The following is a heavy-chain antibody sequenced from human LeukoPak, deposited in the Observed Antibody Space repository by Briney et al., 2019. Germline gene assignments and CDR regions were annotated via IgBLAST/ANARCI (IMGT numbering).Heavy chain of an antibody. Sequence: PGGSLRLSCPASAFTFSSYSMHWVRQALVNGLEWVAVISYDGSNKYYADFVKVRFTISKDNSKNTLYLQMNSLRAEDTAVYYCATHPVTFVVVLPAAGYFDYWRQGTLVPVSS. CDR1: AFTFSSYS. V-gene: IGHV3-30-3*01. D-gene: IGHD2-2*01. CDR2: ISYDGSNK. CDR3: ATHPVTFVVVLPAAGYFDY. J-gene: IGHJ4*02.